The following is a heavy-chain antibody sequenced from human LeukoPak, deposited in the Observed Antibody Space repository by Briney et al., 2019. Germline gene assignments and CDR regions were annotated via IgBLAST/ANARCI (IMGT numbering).Heavy chain of an antibody. V-gene: IGHV4-59*01. CDR2: VYYSGGT. Sequence: SETLSLTCTVSGGSISIYYWSWIRQPPGKGLEWIGYVYYSGGTHYNPSLKSRLTISVDTCKNQFSLNLTSVTAADTAVYYCARTYGSGSHDYWGQGTLVTVSS. J-gene: IGHJ4*02. CDR3: ARTYGSGSHDY. CDR1: GGSISIYY. D-gene: IGHD3-10*01.